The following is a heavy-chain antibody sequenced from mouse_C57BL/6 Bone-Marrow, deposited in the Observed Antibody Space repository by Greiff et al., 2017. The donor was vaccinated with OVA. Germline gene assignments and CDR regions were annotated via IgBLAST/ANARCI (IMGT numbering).Heavy chain of an antibody. V-gene: IGHV5-9-1*02. D-gene: IGHD3-3*01. CDR3: TRLGDAMDY. J-gene: IGHJ4*01. CDR2: ISRDGDYN. Sequence: EVKLMESGEGLVKPGGSLKLSCAASGFTFSSYAMPWVRQTPEKRLEWVAYISRDGDYNYYADTVKGRFTISRDNARNTLYLQMSSLKSEDTAMYYGTRLGDAMDYWGQGTAVTVSS. CDR1: GFTFSSYA.